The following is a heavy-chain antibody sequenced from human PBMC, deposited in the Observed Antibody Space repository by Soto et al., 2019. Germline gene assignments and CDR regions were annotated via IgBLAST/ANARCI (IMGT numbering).Heavy chain of an antibody. J-gene: IGHJ4*02. V-gene: IGHV3-23*01. CDR3: AGAPEGDWDMYY. CDR2: ISGRGGST. D-gene: IGHD2-21*02. Sequence: EVQLLESGGGLVQPGGSLRLSCAASGFTFSSYAMSWVRQAPGKGLEWVSAISGRGGSTYYADSVKGRFTVSRDNSKNTMSLYMNSMRAEDTDVYFCAGAPEGDWDMYYWGQGTLVTVSS. CDR1: GFTFSSYA.